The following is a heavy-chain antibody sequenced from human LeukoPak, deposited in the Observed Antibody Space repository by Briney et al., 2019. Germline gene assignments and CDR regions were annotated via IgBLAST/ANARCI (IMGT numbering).Heavy chain of an antibody. D-gene: IGHD5-18*01. CDR1: GFTFSSYA. V-gene: IGHV3-23*01. CDR2: MSGSGNST. J-gene: IGHJ4*02. CDR3: AKDQEYSYNAARGFFDY. Sequence: GGSLRLSCAASGFTFSSYAMSLVRQVPGKGLEWVSVMSGSGNSTFYADSVKGRFTISRDNSKNTLYLQMNSLRVEDTAIYYCAKDQEYSYNAARGFFDYWGQGTLVTVSS.